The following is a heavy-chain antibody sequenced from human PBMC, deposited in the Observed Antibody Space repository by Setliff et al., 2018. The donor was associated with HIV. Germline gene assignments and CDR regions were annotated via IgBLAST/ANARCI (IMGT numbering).Heavy chain of an antibody. Sequence: GESLKISCKTSGSNFATYWVGWVRQMPGKGLEWLGILYFGDSDPKYNPSFEGQVTISADESIKTAFLQWRSLETSDTAIYYCARGRGGYFGGGRYYNLPYFDSWGQGTLVTVS. J-gene: IGHJ4*02. V-gene: IGHV5-51*01. CDR2: LYFGDSDP. CDR1: GSNFATYW. D-gene: IGHD2-15*01. CDR3: ARGRGGYFGGGRYYNLPYFDS.